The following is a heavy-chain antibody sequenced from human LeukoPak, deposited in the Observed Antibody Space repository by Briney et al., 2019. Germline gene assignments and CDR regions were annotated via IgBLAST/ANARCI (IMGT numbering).Heavy chain of an antibody. V-gene: IGHV3-30*02. CDR1: GFTFSSYG. Sequence: SGGSLRLSCAASGFTFSSYGMHWVRQAPGKGLEWVAFIRYDGSNQYYADSVKGRFTISRDSSKNTLYLQMDSLRGDDTAVYYCAKDMGCNTGWTRFDYWGQGTLVTVSS. J-gene: IGHJ4*02. CDR2: IRYDGSNQ. CDR3: AKDMGCNTGWTRFDY. D-gene: IGHD2/OR15-2a*01.